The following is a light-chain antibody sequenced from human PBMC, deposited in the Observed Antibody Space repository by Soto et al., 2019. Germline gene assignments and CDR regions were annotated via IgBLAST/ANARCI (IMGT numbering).Light chain of an antibody. CDR2: AVT. CDR3: SSYAGSSDIV. Sequence: QSALTQPPSASGSPGQSVTISCTGTSSDVGGYNFVSWYQQHPGRAPKLIISAVTNRPSGVPDRFSGSKSGNTASLTVSGLQADDEADYYCSSYAGSSDIVFGTGTKLPVL. CDR1: SSDVGGYNF. V-gene: IGLV2-8*01. J-gene: IGLJ1*01.